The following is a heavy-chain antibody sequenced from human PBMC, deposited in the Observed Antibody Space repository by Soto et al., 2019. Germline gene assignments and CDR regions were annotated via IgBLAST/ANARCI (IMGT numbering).Heavy chain of an antibody. CDR1: GYTFSRYG. V-gene: IGHV1-18*01. D-gene: IGHD1-26*01. Sequence: QVQLVQSGAEVREPGASVKVSCKTSGYTFSRYGITWVRQAPGQGLEWMGWINGNTGHTIYAMNLENRLTISTDTSTSTAYMELRSLKSDVTAVYYCARERMWEPLPYWGQGTLVSVSS. J-gene: IGHJ4*02. CDR3: ARERMWEPLPY. CDR2: INGNTGHT.